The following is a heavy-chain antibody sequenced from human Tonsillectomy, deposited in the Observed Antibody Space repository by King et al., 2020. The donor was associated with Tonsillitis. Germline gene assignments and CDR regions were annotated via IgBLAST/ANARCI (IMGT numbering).Heavy chain of an antibody. D-gene: IGHD3-16*01. CDR3: ARPLRMGGASDY. J-gene: IGHJ4*02. CDR2: ISSDGSDK. Sequence: QLVQSGGGVVQPGRSLRLSCAASGFTFSTYAMHWVRQAPGKGLEWVAVISSDGSDKYYADSVKGRFIISRDNSKNTLNLQMNRLKTEDTAVYYCARPLRMGGASDYWGQGTLVTVSS. CDR1: GFTFSTYA. V-gene: IGHV3-30*04.